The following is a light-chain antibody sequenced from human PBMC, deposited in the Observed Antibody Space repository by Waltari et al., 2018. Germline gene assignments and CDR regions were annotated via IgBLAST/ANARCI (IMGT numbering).Light chain of an antibody. Sequence: SYVLTQPPSVSVAPGQSARITCGGNHIASKSVHWYQQKPGQAPLLVVFDDSDRPSGIPERFSGSNSGNSATLTISRVEAGDEADYYCQVWDRSSDHVVFGGGTKLTVL. V-gene: IGLV3-21*02. CDR1: HIASKS. CDR2: DDS. J-gene: IGLJ2*01. CDR3: QVWDRSSDHVV.